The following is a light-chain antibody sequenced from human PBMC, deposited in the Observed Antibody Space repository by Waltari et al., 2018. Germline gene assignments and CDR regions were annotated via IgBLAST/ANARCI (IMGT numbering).Light chain of an antibody. J-gene: IGKJ4*01. CDR2: KAS. CDR1: QSIINW. Sequence: CRASQSIINWLAWYQQKPGKAPKLLIYKASTLESRVPSRFSGSGSGTEFTLTISSLQPDDFATYYCQQYNSYSLLTFGGGTKVEIK. V-gene: IGKV1-5*03. CDR3: QQYNSYSLLT.